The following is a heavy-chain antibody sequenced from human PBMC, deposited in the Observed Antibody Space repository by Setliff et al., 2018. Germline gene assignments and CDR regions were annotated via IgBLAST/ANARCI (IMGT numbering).Heavy chain of an antibody. V-gene: IGHV3-7*01. CDR2: INQGGGAQ. D-gene: IGHD3-3*01. Sequence: GGSLRLSCAASGFTFSSLWMSWVRQAPGKGLEWVANINQGGGAQFYVDSVKGRFTISRDNAKTSLYLQMSSLRAEDTAVYYCARDVFDFRTGQADPWGQGTLVTVSS. CDR1: GFTFSSLW. CDR3: ARDVFDFRTGQADP. J-gene: IGHJ5*02.